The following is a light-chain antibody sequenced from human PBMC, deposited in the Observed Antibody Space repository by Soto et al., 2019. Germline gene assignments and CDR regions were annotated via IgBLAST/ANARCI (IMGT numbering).Light chain of an antibody. CDR2: EVY. V-gene: IGLV2-14*01. Sequence: QSALTQPASVSGSLGQSITISCTGTSSDIGGYDYVSWYQQHPGKVPKLMIYEVYNRPSGVSNRFSGSKSANTASLTISGLQADDEAEYYCSSFTRSSTQVFGGGTKVTVL. CDR3: SSFTRSSTQV. J-gene: IGLJ3*02. CDR1: SSDIGGYDY.